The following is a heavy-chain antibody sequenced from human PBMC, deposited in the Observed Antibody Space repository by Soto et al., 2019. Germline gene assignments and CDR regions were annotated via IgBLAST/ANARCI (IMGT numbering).Heavy chain of an antibody. Sequence: KTSETLSLTCTVSSGSINENYYWNWIRQSPGKGLEWIGYVFHTGTTHYNPSLESRVTLSISTSKNQFSLTLTSVAASDTAIYYCARAPLSPTLSTFDVWGPGTMVTVSS. CDR2: VFHTGTT. D-gene: IGHD2-15*01. J-gene: IGHJ3*01. CDR3: ARAPLSPTLSTFDV. V-gene: IGHV4-59*01. CDR1: SGSINENYY.